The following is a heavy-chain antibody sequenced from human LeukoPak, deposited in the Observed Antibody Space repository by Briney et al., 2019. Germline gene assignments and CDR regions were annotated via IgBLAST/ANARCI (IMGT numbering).Heavy chain of an antibody. CDR1: GGSFSGYY. D-gene: IGHD2-15*01. CDR2: INHSGST. V-gene: IGHV4-34*01. Sequence: PSETLSLTCAVYGGSFSGYYWSWIRQPPGKGLEWIGEINHSGSTNYNPSLKSRFTISVDTSKNQFSLKLSSVTAADTAVYYCARGPPPLGYCSGGSCYSMRNWFDPWGQGTLVTVSS. J-gene: IGHJ5*02. CDR3: ARGPPPLGYCSGGSCYSMRNWFDP.